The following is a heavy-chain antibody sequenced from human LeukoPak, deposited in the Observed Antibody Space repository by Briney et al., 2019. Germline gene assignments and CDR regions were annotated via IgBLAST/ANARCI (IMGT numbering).Heavy chain of an antibody. CDR1: GYTFTGYY. V-gene: IGHV1-2*02. J-gene: IGHJ4*02. D-gene: IGHD3-22*01. CDR3: ARAGDYYDSSDPIDY. Sequence: ASANVSCKASGYTFTGYYMHWVRQAPGQGLEWMGWINPNSGGTNYAQKFQGRVTMTRDTSISTAYMELSRLRSDDTAVYYCARAGDYYDSSDPIDYWGQGTLVTVSS. CDR2: INPNSGGT.